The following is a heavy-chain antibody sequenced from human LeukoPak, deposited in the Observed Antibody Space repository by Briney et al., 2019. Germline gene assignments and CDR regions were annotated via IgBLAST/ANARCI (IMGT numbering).Heavy chain of an antibody. J-gene: IGHJ4*02. CDR2: ISFSGNSI. Sequence: PGGSLRLSCGASGFIFNSYEMNWVRQAPGKGLEWVAFISFSGNSIYYADSVKGRFTISRDNAKNSLYLQMSSLRAEDTAVYYCAGDPTENGDLDYLDSWGQGTLVIVSS. CDR1: GFIFNSYE. D-gene: IGHD2-21*02. V-gene: IGHV3-48*03. CDR3: AGDPTENGDLDYLDS.